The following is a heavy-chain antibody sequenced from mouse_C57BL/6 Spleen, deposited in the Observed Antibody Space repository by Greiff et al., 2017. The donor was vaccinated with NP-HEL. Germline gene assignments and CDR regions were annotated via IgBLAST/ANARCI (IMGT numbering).Heavy chain of an antibody. Sequence: QVQLQQPGAELVRPGSSVKLSCKASGYTFTSYWMDWVKQRPGQGLEWIGNIYPSDSETHYNQKFKDKATLTVDKSSSTAYMQLSSLTSEDSAVYYCARSSGSYSYWGQGTTLTVSS. CDR2: IYPSDSET. CDR1: GYTFTSYW. D-gene: IGHD1-1*02. CDR3: ARSSGSYSY. V-gene: IGHV1-61*01. J-gene: IGHJ2*01.